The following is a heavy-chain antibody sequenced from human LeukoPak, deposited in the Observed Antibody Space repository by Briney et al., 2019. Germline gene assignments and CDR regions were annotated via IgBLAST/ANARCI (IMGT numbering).Heavy chain of an antibody. Sequence: SETLSLTCTVSGASFSSSTYYWGWIRQSPGKGLEWIGSIYYSGSAYYNPSLKSRVTMSVDTSKNQFSLKLSSVTAADTAVYYCARHAGGITATGTRPFDYWGQGTLVTVSS. CDR3: ARHAGGITATGTRPFDY. CDR2: IYYSGSA. D-gene: IGHD6-13*01. CDR1: GASFSSSTYY. J-gene: IGHJ4*02. V-gene: IGHV4-39*01.